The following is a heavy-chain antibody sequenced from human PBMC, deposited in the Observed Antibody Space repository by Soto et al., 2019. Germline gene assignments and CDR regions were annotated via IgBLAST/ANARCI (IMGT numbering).Heavy chain of an antibody. CDR2: INHSGST. J-gene: IGHJ6*02. Sequence: PXATLSLTCAVYGGSFSGYYWSWIRQPPGKGLEWIGEINHSGSTNYNPSLKSRVTISVDTSKDQFSLKLSSVTAADTAVYYCARYVDYGRNFLHPVPYGMDVWGQGTTVTVSS. D-gene: IGHD4-17*01. V-gene: IGHV4-34*01. CDR3: ARYVDYGRNFLHPVPYGMDV. CDR1: GGSFSGYY.